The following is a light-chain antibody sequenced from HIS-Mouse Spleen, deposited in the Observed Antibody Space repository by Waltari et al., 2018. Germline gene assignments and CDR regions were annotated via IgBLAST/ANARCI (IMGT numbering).Light chain of an antibody. CDR1: QSVLYSSNNKNY. CDR2: WAS. Sequence: DIVMTQSPDSLAVSLGERATINCKSSQSVLYSSNNKNYLAWYQQKPGQPPKLLMYWASTRESRVPDRVSGSGSGTDFTLTISRLQAEDVAVYYCQQYYSTPWTFGQGTKVEIK. V-gene: IGKV4-1*01. CDR3: QQYYSTPWT. J-gene: IGKJ1*01.